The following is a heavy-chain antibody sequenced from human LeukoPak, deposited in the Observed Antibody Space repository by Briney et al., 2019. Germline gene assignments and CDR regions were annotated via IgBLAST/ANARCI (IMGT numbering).Heavy chain of an antibody. J-gene: IGHJ4*02. CDR1: GFAFSSYH. CDR3: ANLQKGNYKANF. Sequence: GGSLRLSCVGSGFAFSSYHLSWVRQIPGKGLEWLSVVTANSDNIYYADSVKGRFTIYRDNSKDTLYLQMNGLRAEDSALYYCANLQKGNYKANFWGQGTLVTVSS. CDR2: VTANSDNI. D-gene: IGHD3-10*01. V-gene: IGHV3-23*01.